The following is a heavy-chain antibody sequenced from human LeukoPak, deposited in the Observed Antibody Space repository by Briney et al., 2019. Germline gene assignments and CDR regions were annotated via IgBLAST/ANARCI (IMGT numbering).Heavy chain of an antibody. V-gene: IGHV3-30*18. J-gene: IGHJ4*02. CDR1: GFTFSSYA. D-gene: IGHD6-13*01. Sequence: PGRSLRLSCAASGFTFSSYATHWVRQAPGKGLEWVAVISYDGSDIYYADSVKGRFTISRDNSKNTLYLQLNSLRAEDTAIYYCAKRFTYSSTWYYFEYWGEGTLVTVSS. CDR3: AKRFTYSSTWYYFEY. CDR2: ISYDGSDI.